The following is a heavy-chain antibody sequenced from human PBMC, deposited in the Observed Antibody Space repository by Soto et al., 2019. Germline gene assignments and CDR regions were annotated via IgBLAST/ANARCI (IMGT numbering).Heavy chain of an antibody. CDR1: GFSFDDFA. D-gene: IGHD3-10*01. CDR3: ARDLSGWSPGEVPCPLDF. V-gene: IGHV3-9*01. J-gene: IGHJ4*02. Sequence: VQLAESGGGLVEPGRSLRLSCVASGFSFDDFAMHWVRQAPGKGLEWVSGINWNDKNRGYADPVRGRFIVSRDNSKNSLYLQMNSLRVEDTAIYYCARDLSGWSPGEVPCPLDFWGQGTLVTVSS. CDR2: INWNDKNR.